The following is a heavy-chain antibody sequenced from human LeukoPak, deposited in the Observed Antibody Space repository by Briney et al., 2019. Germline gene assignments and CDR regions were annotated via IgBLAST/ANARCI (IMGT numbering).Heavy chain of an antibody. CDR3: ARDILQQHLVHHWFGP. J-gene: IGHJ5*02. CDR1: GYTFTGYY. CDR2: INPNSGGT. Sequence: GASVKVSCKASGYTFTGYYMHWVRQAPGQGLEWMGWINPNSGGTNYAQKFQGRVTMTRDTSISTAYMELSRLRSDDTAVYYCARDILQQHLVHHWFGPWGQGTLVTVSS. D-gene: IGHD6-13*01. V-gene: IGHV1-2*02.